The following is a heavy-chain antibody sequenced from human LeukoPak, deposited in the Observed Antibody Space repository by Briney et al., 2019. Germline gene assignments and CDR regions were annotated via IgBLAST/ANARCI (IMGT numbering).Heavy chain of an antibody. D-gene: IGHD1-26*01. Sequence: GGSLRLSCVASRYAFSQAWMSWVRQAPGKGLEWVGRIKSESDGGTTYYAAPVKDRFTISRDDSKNTLFLQVNSLQTEDTAVYYCTTSGWFDHWGQGTLVTVSS. CDR2: IKSESDGGTT. CDR1: RYAFSQAW. J-gene: IGHJ5*02. CDR3: TTSGWFDH. V-gene: IGHV3-15*01.